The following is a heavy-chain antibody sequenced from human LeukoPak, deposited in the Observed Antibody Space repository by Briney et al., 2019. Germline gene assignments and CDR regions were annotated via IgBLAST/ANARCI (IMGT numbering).Heavy chain of an antibody. CDR3: AKDIGFLGSSSGIDF. CDR1: GFPFSTYA. CDR2: IRGSDGST. D-gene: IGHD6-6*01. Sequence: GGSLRLSCAASGFPFSTYAMSWVRQAPGKGLEGVSRIRGSDGSTYYADSVKGRFAISRDNAKNSLYLQMNSLRAEDTALYYCAKDIGFLGSSSGIDFWGQGTLVTVSS. J-gene: IGHJ4*02. V-gene: IGHV3-23*01.